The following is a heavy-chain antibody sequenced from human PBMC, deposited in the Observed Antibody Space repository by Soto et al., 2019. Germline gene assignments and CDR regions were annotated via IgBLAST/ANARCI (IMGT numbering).Heavy chain of an antibody. CDR1: GYSFTSYW. CDR3: ARQPSLRCSGDEAHYDYYGMDV. Sequence: GESLKISCKGSGYSFTSYWIGWVRQMPGKGLEWMGIIYPGDSDTRYSPSFQGQVTISADKSISTAYLQWSSLKASDTAMYYCARQPSLRCSGDEAHYDYYGMDVWGQGTTVTVSS. D-gene: IGHD5-12*01. V-gene: IGHV5-51*01. J-gene: IGHJ6*02. CDR2: IYPGDSDT.